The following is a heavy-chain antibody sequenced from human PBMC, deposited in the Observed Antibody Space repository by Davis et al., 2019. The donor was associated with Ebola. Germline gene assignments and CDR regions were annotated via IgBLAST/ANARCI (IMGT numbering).Heavy chain of an antibody. CDR2: INTNTGNP. J-gene: IGHJ6*04. Sequence: AASVKVSCKASGFTFTTYAMNWVRQAPGQGLEWMGWINTNTGNPTYAQGFTGRFVFSLETSVSTAYLQISSLKAEDTAVYYCARCLSGLLRSGGITDYYYGMDVWGRGTTVTVSS. V-gene: IGHV7-4-1*02. D-gene: IGHD2-15*01. CDR1: GFTFTTYA. CDR3: ARCLSGLLRSGGITDYYYGMDV.